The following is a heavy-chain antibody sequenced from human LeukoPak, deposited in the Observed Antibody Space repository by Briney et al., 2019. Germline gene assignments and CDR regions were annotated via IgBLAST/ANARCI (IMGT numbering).Heavy chain of an antibody. CDR2: IKSNTDGGTT. Sequence: GGSLRLSCAASGFTFSNAWMSWVRQAPGKGLEWVGRIKSNTDGGTTDYAAPVKGRFTTSRDDSKNTLYLQMNSLKTEDTAMYYCTAYYYGSGTYYNAHYWGQGSLVTVSS. J-gene: IGHJ4*02. CDR3: TAYYYGSGTYYNAHY. V-gene: IGHV3-15*01. CDR1: GFTFSNAW. D-gene: IGHD3-10*01.